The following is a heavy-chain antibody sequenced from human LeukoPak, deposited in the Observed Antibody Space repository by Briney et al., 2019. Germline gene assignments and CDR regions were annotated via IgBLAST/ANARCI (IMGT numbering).Heavy chain of an antibody. CDR3: ARGTRAASRLYHYYGMDV. J-gene: IGHJ6*02. CDR1: GYTFAGYY. V-gene: IGHV1-2*02. Sequence: ASVKVSCKASGYTFAGYYIHWVRQAPGQGLEWMGWINPTNGVTNYAQKFQNRVTMTRGTSTSTVYMEVNGLISDDTAVYYCARGTRAASRLYHYYGMDVWGQGTTVTVSS. D-gene: IGHD6-13*01. CDR2: INPTNGVT.